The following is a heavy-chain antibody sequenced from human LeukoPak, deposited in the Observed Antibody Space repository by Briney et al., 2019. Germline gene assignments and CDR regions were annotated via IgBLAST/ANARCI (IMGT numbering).Heavy chain of an antibody. J-gene: IGHJ5*02. Sequence: ASVKVSCKASGYTFTSYDINWVRQAPGQGLEWMGRINPNSGGTNYAQRFQGRVTVTRDTSISTAYMELSTLRSGDAAVYYCARDKRSTAGNWFDPWGQGTLVTVSS. CDR1: GYTFTSYD. CDR3: ARDKRSTAGNWFDP. V-gene: IGHV1-2*06. D-gene: IGHD1-14*01. CDR2: INPNSGGT.